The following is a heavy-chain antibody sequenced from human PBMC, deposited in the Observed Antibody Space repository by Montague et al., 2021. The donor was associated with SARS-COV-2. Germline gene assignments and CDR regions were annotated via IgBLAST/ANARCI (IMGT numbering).Heavy chain of an antibody. D-gene: IGHD3-10*01. CDR3: ARLGDGVVPSPILGVGPYYSYYYMDV. CDR2: IHHGGST. J-gene: IGHJ6*03. CDR1: GGFLSTYS. Sequence: SETLSLTCAVHGGFLSTYSWNWIRQPPGKGLEWIGEIHHGGSTNYNPSLKSRVTISADTSKNPFSLKLTSVAAADTAVYYCARLGDGVVPSPILGVGPYYSYYYMDVWGKGTTVTVSS. V-gene: IGHV4-34*01.